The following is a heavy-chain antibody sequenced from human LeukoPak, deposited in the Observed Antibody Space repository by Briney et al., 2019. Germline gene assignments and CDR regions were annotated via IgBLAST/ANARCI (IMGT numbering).Heavy chain of an antibody. Sequence: ASVTVSCKASGGTFSSYAFSWVRQAPGQGLEWMGGIIPIFGTANYAQKFQGRVTITTDESTSTAYMELSSLRSEDTAVYYCARGGVEWLSDYYYYYMDVWGKGTTVTVSS. V-gene: IGHV1-69*05. CDR3: ARGGVEWLSDYYYYYMDV. D-gene: IGHD3-3*01. CDR2: IIPIFGTA. J-gene: IGHJ6*03. CDR1: GGTFSSYA.